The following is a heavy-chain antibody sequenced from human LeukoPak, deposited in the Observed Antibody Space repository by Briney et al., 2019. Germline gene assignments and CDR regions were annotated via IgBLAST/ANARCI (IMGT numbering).Heavy chain of an antibody. D-gene: IGHD2-2*02. CDR2: IYSGGST. Sequence: GGSLRLSCAASGFTFSSYAMSWVRQAPGKGLEWVSVIYSGGSTYYADSVKGRFTISRDNSKNTLYLQMNSLRAEDTAVYYCARDLPAAIGAFDIWGQGTMVTVSS. CDR3: ARDLPAAIGAFDI. J-gene: IGHJ3*02. CDR1: GFTFSSYA. V-gene: IGHV3-53*01.